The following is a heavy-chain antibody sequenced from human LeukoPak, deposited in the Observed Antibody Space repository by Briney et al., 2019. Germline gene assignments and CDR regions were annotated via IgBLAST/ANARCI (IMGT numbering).Heavy chain of an antibody. CDR1: RGSINTGNYY. D-gene: IGHD3-3*01. Sequence: SQTLSLTCTVSRGSINTGNYYWSWIRQPPGKGLEWLGFIHYSGSTDYNPSLKSRVSISIDTSKNQFSLQLSSVTAADTAVYYCARGATIFGVVVDAFDIWGQGTMVTVSS. CDR3: ARGATIFGVVVDAFDI. V-gene: IGHV4-30-4*01. J-gene: IGHJ3*02. CDR2: IHYSGST.